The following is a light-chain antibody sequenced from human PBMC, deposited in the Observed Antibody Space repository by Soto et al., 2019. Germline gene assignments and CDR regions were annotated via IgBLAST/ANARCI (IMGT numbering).Light chain of an antibody. CDR1: SSDVGGYNY. CDR2: EVI. J-gene: IGLJ2*01. V-gene: IGLV2-11*01. Sequence: QSALTQPRSVSGSPGQSVTISCTGTSSDVGGYNYVSWYQQVPGKAPKLVIFEVIKRPSGVPERFSGSKSGNTASLTISGLQTHDEADYYCCSLAGRLLVFGGGTKLTVL. CDR3: CSLAGRLLV.